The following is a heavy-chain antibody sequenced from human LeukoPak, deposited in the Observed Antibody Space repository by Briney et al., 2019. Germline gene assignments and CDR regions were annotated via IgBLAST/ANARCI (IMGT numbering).Heavy chain of an antibody. CDR1: GGTFSSYA. Sequence: SVKVSCKASGGTFSSYAISWVRQAPGQGLEWMGGIIPIFGTANYAQKFQGRVTITADESTSTAYMELSSLNTEDTAVYFCTTALRWVQSPFNYWGQGTLVTVSS. D-gene: IGHD5-24*01. CDR3: TTALRWVQSPFNY. V-gene: IGHV1-69*13. J-gene: IGHJ4*02. CDR2: IIPIFGTA.